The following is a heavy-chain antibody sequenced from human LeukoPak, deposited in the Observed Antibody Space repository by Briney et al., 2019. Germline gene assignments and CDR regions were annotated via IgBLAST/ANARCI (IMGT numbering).Heavy chain of an antibody. CDR2: INHSGST. CDR3: ARGFGGYFDY. CDR1: GGSFGGYY. D-gene: IGHD3-10*01. J-gene: IGHJ4*02. V-gene: IGHV4-34*01. Sequence: PSETLSLTCAVYGGSFGGYYWSWIRQPPGKGLEWIGEINHSGSTNYNPSLKSRVTISVDTSKNQFSLKLSSVTAADTAVYYCARGFGGYFDYWGQGTLVTVSS.